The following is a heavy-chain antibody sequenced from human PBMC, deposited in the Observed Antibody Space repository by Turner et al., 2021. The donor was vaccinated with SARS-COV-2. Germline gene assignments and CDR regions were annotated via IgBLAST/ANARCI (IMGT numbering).Heavy chain of an antibody. Sequence: VQLLASGGGLVQPGGSLRLSCAASGFTFSNFAMTWVRQAPGTRLECVSAISANSFSTYYADSVKGRFTISRDNSKNTLYLQMNSLRAEDTAVYYCAKGRWWFDPWGQGTLVTVSS. J-gene: IGHJ5*02. CDR2: ISANSFST. V-gene: IGHV3-23*01. D-gene: IGHD2-15*01. CDR1: GFTFSNFA. CDR3: AKGRWWFDP.